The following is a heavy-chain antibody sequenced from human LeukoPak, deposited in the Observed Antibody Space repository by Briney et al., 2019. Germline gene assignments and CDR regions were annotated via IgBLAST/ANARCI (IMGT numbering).Heavy chain of an antibody. CDR1: GGSISSSSYF. V-gene: IGHV4-39*01. D-gene: IGHD3-9*01. J-gene: IGHJ4*02. CDR2: VSYTGST. Sequence: SETLSLTCSVSGGSISSSSYFWAWVRQPPGKGLEWIGTVSYTGSTYHNPSLKSRVSISVDTSKNQFSLKLSAVTAADTAVYYCARLSDILTAYDCWGQGTLVTVSS. CDR3: ARLSDILTAYDC.